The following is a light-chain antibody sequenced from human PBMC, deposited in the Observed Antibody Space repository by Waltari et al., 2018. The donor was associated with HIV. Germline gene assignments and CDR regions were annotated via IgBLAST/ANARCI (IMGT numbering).Light chain of an antibody. CDR2: DVN. V-gene: IGLV2-11*01. Sequence: QSALTQPPSASGSPGQSVTISCTGTSSDVGGYNYVSWYQQHPGKAPKLMIYDVNKRPSGVPDRFAGSKSGNTASLTISGLQTEDEADYYCYSYAGSYTSVFGTGTTVTVL. CDR3: YSYAGSYTSV. CDR1: SSDVGGYNY. J-gene: IGLJ1*01.